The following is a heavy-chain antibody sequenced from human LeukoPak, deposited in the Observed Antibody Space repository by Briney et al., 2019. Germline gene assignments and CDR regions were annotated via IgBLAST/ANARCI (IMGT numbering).Heavy chain of an antibody. CDR2: ISAYNGNT. Sequence: ASVKVSCKASGYTFTSYDINWVRQATGQGLEWMGWISAYNGNTNYAQKLQGGVTMTTDTSTSTAYVELRSLRSDDTAVYYCARDREDYYDSSGYCYYWGQGTLVTVSS. CDR1: GYTFTSYD. CDR3: ARDREDYYDSSGYCYY. J-gene: IGHJ4*02. D-gene: IGHD3-22*01. V-gene: IGHV1-18*01.